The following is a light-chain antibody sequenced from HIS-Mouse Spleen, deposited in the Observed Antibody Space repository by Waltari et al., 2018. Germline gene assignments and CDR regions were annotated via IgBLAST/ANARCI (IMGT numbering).Light chain of an antibody. Sequence: QSALTQPAPVYGSPGPANNHPCNGTSRGGGSYNLVPRYQKHPGKAPKLMIYEGSKRPSGVSNRFSGSKSGNTASLTISGLQAEDEADYYCCSYAGSSTLYVFGTGTKVTVL. J-gene: IGLJ1*01. CDR1: SRGGGSYNL. CDR2: EGS. V-gene: IGLV2-23*01. CDR3: CSYAGSSTLYV.